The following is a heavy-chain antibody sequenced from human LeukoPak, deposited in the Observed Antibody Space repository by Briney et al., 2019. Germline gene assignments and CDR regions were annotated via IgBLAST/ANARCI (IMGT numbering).Heavy chain of an antibody. V-gene: IGHV4-39*01. Sequence: SETLSLTCTVSGGSISSSSYYWGWIRQPPGKGLEWIANIYYSGSTYYNPSLKSRVTISVDTSKNQLSLKLSAVTAADTAVYYCASVRRGFGESSEYYSYYYMDVWGNGTTVPIS. CDR2: IYYSGST. CDR1: GGSISSSSYY. D-gene: IGHD3-10*01. CDR3: ASVRRGFGESSEYYSYYYMDV. J-gene: IGHJ6*03.